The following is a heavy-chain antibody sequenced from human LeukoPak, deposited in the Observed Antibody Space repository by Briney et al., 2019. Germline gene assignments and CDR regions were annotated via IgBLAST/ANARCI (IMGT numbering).Heavy chain of an antibody. CDR2: ITASGSTT. V-gene: IGHV3-23*01. CDR3: AKELRMTV. J-gene: IGHJ4*02. CDR1: GFTFSSYP. Sequence: SGGSLRLSCAASGFTFSSYPMTWVRQAPGKGLEWVSAITASGSTTYYGDSVKGRFTISRDNSKNTLYLQMNRLRAEDTAVYYCAKELRMTVWGQGSLVTVSS. D-gene: IGHD2-21*02.